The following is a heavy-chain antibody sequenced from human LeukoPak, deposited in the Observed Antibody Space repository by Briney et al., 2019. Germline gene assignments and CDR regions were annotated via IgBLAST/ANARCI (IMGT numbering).Heavy chain of an antibody. CDR2: IIPIFGTA. CDR3: ARGTRDYDNSRYYRTQYYHYMDV. V-gene: IGHV1-69*13. Sequence: ASVKVSCKASGGTFSSCAISWVRQAPGQGLEWMGGIIPIFGTANYAQKFQGRVTITADESTSTVYMELSSLRSEDTAMYYCARGTRDYDNSRYYRTQYYHYMDVWGKGTTVTISS. J-gene: IGHJ6*03. CDR1: GGTFSSCA. D-gene: IGHD3-22*01.